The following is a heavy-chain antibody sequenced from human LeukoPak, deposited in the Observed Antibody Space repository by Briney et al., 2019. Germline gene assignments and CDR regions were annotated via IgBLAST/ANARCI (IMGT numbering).Heavy chain of an antibody. Sequence: SETLSLTCTVSGGSISSYYWSWIRQPAGKGLEWIGRIYTSGSINYNPSLKSRVTMSVDTSKNQFSLKLSSVTAADTAVYYCARDRYYGSGNPNWFDPWGQGTLVTVSS. D-gene: IGHD3-10*01. J-gene: IGHJ5*02. CDR2: IYTSGSI. V-gene: IGHV4-4*07. CDR1: GGSISSYY. CDR3: ARDRYYGSGNPNWFDP.